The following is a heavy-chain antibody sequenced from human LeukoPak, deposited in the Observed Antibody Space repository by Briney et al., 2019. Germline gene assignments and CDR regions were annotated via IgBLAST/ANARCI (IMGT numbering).Heavy chain of an antibody. V-gene: IGHV4-61*02. CDR3: AYEVLWGSYRYIDY. Sequence: PSETLSLTCTVSGGSISSGSYYWSWIRQPAGKGLEWIGRIYTSGSTNYNPSLKSRVTISVDTSKNQFSLKLSSVTAADTAVYYCAYEVLWGSYRYIDYWGQGTLVTVSS. CDR1: GGSISSGSYY. D-gene: IGHD3-16*02. CDR2: IYTSGST. J-gene: IGHJ4*02.